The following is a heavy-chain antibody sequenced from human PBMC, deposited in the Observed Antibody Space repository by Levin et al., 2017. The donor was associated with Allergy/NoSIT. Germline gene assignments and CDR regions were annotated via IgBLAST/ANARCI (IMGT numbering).Heavy chain of an antibody. CDR2: ISYDGSNK. V-gene: IGHV3-30*18. Sequence: GGSLRLSCAASGFTFSSYGMHWVRQAPGKGLEWVAVISYDGSNKYYADSVKGRFTISRDNSKNTLYLQMNSLRAEDTAVYYCAKSLQLVPLSDYWGQGTLVTVSS. J-gene: IGHJ4*02. D-gene: IGHD6-13*01. CDR1: GFTFSSYG. CDR3: AKSLQLVPLSDY.